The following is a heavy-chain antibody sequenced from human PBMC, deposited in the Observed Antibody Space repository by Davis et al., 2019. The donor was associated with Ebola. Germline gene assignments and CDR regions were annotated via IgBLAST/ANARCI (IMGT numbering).Heavy chain of an antibody. J-gene: IGHJ6*02. CDR3: VKTQFLEWSYGLDV. CDR1: GFTFSSYG. CDR2: ISYDGSNK. Sequence: PGGSLRLSCAASGFTFSSYGMHWVRQAPGKGLEWVAVISYDGSNKYYADSVKGRFTISRDNSKNTLYLQMSSLRPEDTAVYYCVKTQFLEWSYGLDVWGQGTTVTVSS. D-gene: IGHD3-3*01. V-gene: IGHV3-30*18.